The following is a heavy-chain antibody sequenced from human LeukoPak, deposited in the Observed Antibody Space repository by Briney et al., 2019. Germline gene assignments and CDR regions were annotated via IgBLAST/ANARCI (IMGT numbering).Heavy chain of an antibody. CDR3: ARVVTGSYYIDY. CDR1: GYTFTIYS. J-gene: IGHJ4*02. V-gene: IGHV1-18*01. CDR2: ISAYNGNT. D-gene: IGHD1-26*01. Sequence: ASVTVSCTASGYTFTIYSFSWVRQAPGQGLEWLGWISAYNGNTNYAQKIQGRVTMTTDTSTSTTYMELRSLKSDDTAVYYCARVVTGSYYIDYWGQGTLVTVSS.